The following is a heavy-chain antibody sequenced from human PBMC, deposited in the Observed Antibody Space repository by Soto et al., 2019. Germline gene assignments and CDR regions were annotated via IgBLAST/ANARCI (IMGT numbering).Heavy chain of an antibody. CDR1: GFTFSSYS. Sequence: GGSLRLSCAASGFTFSSYSMNWVRQAPGKGLEWVSSISSSSSYIYYADSVKGRFTISRDNAKNSLYLQMNSLRAEDTAVYYCARVGCSGGSCYLGLEDYSGMDVWGQGTTVTVSS. V-gene: IGHV3-21*01. J-gene: IGHJ6*02. D-gene: IGHD2-15*01. CDR2: ISSSSSYI. CDR3: ARVGCSGGSCYLGLEDYSGMDV.